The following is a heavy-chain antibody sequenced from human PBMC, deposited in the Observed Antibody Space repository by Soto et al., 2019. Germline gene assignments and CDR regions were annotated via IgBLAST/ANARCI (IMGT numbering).Heavy chain of an antibody. J-gene: IGHJ6*02. CDR3: ARDWLRYCSSTSCYKSYYGMDV. CDR2: IIPIFGTA. D-gene: IGHD2-2*02. CDR1: GGTFSSYA. V-gene: IGHV1-69*01. Sequence: QVQLVQSGAEVKKPGSSVKVSCKASGGTFSSYAISWVRQAPGQGLEWMGGIIPIFGTANYAQKFQGRVTITADESTSTDYMELSSLRSEDTAVYYCARDWLRYCSSTSCYKSYYGMDVWGQGTTVTVSS.